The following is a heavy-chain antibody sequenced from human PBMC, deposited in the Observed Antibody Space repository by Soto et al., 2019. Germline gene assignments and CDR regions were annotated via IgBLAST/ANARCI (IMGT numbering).Heavy chain of an antibody. Sequence: PSETLSLTCGVHSGPFSGFFWSWIRQSPGKGLEWIGEFNPGGSTNYNPSLKSRLTISADRSTSQVSLRLTSVTAADAAVYFCARSAASFGGASYLGAWGQGTLVTVSS. CDR3: ARSAASFGGASYLGA. CDR2: FNPGGST. J-gene: IGHJ5*02. CDR1: SGPFSGFF. V-gene: IGHV4-34*01. D-gene: IGHD1-26*01.